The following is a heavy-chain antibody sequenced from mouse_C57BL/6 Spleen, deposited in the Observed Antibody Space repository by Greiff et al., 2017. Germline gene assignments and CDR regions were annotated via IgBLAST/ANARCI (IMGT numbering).Heavy chain of an antibody. Sequence: EVKLVESGEGLVKPGGSLKLSCAASGFTFSSYAMSWVRQTPEKRLEWVAYISSGGDYIYYADTVKGRFTISRDNARNTLYLQMSSLKSEDTAMYYCTRGGGKGYFDYWGQGTTLTVSS. CDR1: GFTFSSYA. V-gene: IGHV5-9-1*02. CDR2: ISSGGDYI. D-gene: IGHD1-1*02. CDR3: TRGGGKGYFDY. J-gene: IGHJ2*01.